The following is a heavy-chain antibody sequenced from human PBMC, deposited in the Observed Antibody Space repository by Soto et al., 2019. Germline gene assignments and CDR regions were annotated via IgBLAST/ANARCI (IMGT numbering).Heavy chain of an antibody. Sequence: GGSLRLSCAASGFTFSSYAMHWVRQAPGKGLEWVAVISYDGSNKYYADSVKGRFTISRDNSKNTLYLQMNSLRAEDTAVYCCARDTYYYDSSGYSRAVSDFPEYWGQGTLVTVSS. CDR3: ARDTYYYDSSGYSRAVSDFPEY. CDR2: ISYDGSNK. J-gene: IGHJ4*02. CDR1: GFTFSSYA. V-gene: IGHV3-30*04. D-gene: IGHD3-22*01.